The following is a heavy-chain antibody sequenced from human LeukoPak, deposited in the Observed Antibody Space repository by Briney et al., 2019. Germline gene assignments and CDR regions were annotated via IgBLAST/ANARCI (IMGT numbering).Heavy chain of an antibody. CDR1: GFTVSSSY. CDR3: ARDSVGATNYFDY. V-gene: IGHV3-53*01. J-gene: IGHJ4*02. D-gene: IGHD1-26*01. Sequence: PGGSLRLSCVASGFTVSSSYMSWVRQAPGKGLEWVSIIYSAGSTYYADSVKGRFTISRDNSKNTLYLQINNLRAEDTAVYYCARDSVGATNYFDYWGQGTLVTVSS. CDR2: IYSAGST.